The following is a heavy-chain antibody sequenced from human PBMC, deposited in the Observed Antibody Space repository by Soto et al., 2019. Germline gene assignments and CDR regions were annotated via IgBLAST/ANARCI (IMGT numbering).Heavy chain of an antibody. CDR2: ISYDGSDE. J-gene: IGHJ4*02. V-gene: IGHV3-30*03. CDR3: ARDHISGDYGDQFDF. D-gene: IGHD4-17*01. Sequence: QVQLVESGGGVVQPGRTLRLACAASGFTFSNHGMHWVRQAPGKGLEWVAVISYDGSDESYADSVKGRFTISRDNSKNTLYLQMNSLRPEDTAVYYCARDHISGDYGDQFDFSGQGTLVTVSS. CDR1: GFTFSNHG.